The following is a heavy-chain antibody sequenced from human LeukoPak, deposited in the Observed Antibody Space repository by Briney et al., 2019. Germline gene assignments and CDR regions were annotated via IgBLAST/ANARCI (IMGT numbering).Heavy chain of an antibody. J-gene: IGHJ5*02. CDR1: GGSISSGSYY. D-gene: IGHD3-10*01. CDR3: ARDSSLSGWFDP. V-gene: IGHV4-61*02. CDR2: TYTSGGT. Sequence: SETLSLTCTVSGGSISSGSYYWSWIRQPAGKGLEWVGRTYTSGGTIYNPSLESRATISLDTSKNQFSLKLSSVTAADTAVYYCARDSSLSGWFDPWGQGTLVTVSS.